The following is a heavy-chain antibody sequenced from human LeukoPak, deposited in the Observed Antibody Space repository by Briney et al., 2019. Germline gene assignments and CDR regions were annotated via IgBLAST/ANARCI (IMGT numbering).Heavy chain of an antibody. CDR1: GGSISSYY. Sequence: SETLSLTCTVSGGSISSYYWSWIRQPAGKGLEWIGRIYTSGSTNYNPSLKSRVTISVDTSKNQFSLKLSSVTAADTAVYYCARDGLLWFGELSHWYFDLWGRGTPVTVSS. V-gene: IGHV4-4*07. CDR3: ARDGLLWFGELSHWYFDL. CDR2: IYTSGST. J-gene: IGHJ2*01. D-gene: IGHD3-10*01.